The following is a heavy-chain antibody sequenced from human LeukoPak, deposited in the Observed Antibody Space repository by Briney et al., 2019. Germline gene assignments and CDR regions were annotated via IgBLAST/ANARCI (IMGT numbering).Heavy chain of an antibody. J-gene: IGHJ5*02. Sequence: SETLSLTCAVSGGSISSGNWWSWVRQPPGKGLEWIGEIHHSGSTYYNPSLKSRVTISVDRSKNQFSLNLTSVTAADTAVYYCARVSPSYCSGGSCNWFDPWGQGTLVTVSS. CDR2: IHHSGST. D-gene: IGHD2-15*01. CDR3: ARVSPSYCSGGSCNWFDP. V-gene: IGHV4-4*02. CDR1: GGSISSGNW.